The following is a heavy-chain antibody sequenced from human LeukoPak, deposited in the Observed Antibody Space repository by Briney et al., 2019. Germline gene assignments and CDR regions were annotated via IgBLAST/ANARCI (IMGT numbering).Heavy chain of an antibody. D-gene: IGHD3-10*01. Sequence: GGSLRLSCAASGFTVSSNYMSWVRQAPGKGLEWVSGISGSGVSTYYADSVKGRFTISRDNSKNMLYLQMNSLRVDDTAVYYCAKDPGYYYSGSYGVYWGQGTLVTVSS. CDR3: AKDPGYYYSGSYGVY. CDR1: GFTVSSNY. CDR2: ISGSGVST. J-gene: IGHJ4*02. V-gene: IGHV3-23*01.